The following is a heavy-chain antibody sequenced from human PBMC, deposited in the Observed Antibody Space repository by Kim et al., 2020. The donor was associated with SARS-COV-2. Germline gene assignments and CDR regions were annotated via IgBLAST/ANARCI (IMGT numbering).Heavy chain of an antibody. CDR2: IKRKVYGGTT. Sequence: GGSLRLSCTASGYIFGNYAMSWFRQAPGKGLEWVGFIKRKVYGGTTAYAASVRGRFTIARDDSISVAYLQMNSLKIEDTAVYYCSPWDGVNGYFDYWGQGTLVTVSS. V-gene: IGHV3-49*03. CDR3: SPWDGVNGYFDY. J-gene: IGHJ4*02. CDR1: GYIFGNYA. D-gene: IGHD4-17*01.